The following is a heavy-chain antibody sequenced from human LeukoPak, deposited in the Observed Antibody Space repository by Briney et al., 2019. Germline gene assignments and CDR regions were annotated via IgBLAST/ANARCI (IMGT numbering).Heavy chain of an antibody. Sequence: SVKVSCKASGGTFSSYAISWVRQAPGQGLEWMGGIIPVFGTANYAQKFQGRVTITADESTSTAYMELSSLRSEDTAVYYCARATIDILTGYYKIDAFDIWGQGTMVTVSS. V-gene: IGHV1-69*13. D-gene: IGHD3-9*01. CDR2: IIPVFGTA. CDR3: ARATIDILTGYYKIDAFDI. J-gene: IGHJ3*02. CDR1: GGTFSSYA.